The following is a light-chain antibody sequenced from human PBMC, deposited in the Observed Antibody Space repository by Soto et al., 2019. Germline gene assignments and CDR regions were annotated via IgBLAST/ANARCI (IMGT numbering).Light chain of an antibody. CDR3: QQLHSYPFT. CDR2: AAT. V-gene: IGKV1-9*01. Sequence: IQLPPSPPSLSAPVVDRSSLNFLASQGVSISLAWYPQQPGKAPKLLIYAATTLQSGVPSRFSGSGSGTDFTLTINSLQPEDFATYYCQQLHSYPFTFGQGTQLEIK. CDR1: QGVSIS. J-gene: IGKJ5*01.